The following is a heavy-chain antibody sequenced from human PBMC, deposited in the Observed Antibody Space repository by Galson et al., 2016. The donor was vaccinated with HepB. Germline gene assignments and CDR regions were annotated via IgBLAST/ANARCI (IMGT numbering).Heavy chain of an antibody. V-gene: IGHV3-48*03. CDR2: ISSRGNTI. CDR3: AGYKPRFWSGSSKYYYYGMDV. Sequence: SLRLSCAASGLTFSSYEMNWVRQAPGQGLEWVSYISSRGNTIYYADSVKGRLTISRDNAKNSLYLQMNSLRAEDTAVYYCAGYKPRFWSGSSKYYYYGMDVWGQGTTVTVSS. D-gene: IGHD3-3*01. J-gene: IGHJ6*02. CDR1: GLTFSSYE.